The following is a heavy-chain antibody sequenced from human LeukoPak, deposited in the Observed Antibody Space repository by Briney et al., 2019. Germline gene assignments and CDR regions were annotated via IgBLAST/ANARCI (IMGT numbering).Heavy chain of an antibody. CDR1: GGSISSGSYY. Sequence: SQTLSLTCTVSGGSISSGSYYWGWIRQPPGKGLEWIGYIYYSGSTYYNPYLKSRVTISVDTSKNQFSLKLSSVTAADTAVYYCARVPGYADYGYFDYGGQGTLATVSS. V-gene: IGHV4-39*07. CDR2: IYYSGST. D-gene: IGHD4-17*01. CDR3: ARVPGYADYGYFDY. J-gene: IGHJ4*02.